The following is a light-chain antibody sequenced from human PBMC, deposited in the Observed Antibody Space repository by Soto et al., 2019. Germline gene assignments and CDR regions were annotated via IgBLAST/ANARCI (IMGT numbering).Light chain of an antibody. CDR2: GNN. Sequence: QSVLTQPPSVSGAPGQRVTISCTGTSSNIGAGYDVHWYQQLPGTAPKLLIHGNNNRPAGVPDRFSASKSGTSASLAISGLQPEDESDYYCQSYDRSLSGLYVFGSGTKVTVL. CDR1: SSNIGAGYD. J-gene: IGLJ1*01. CDR3: QSYDRSLSGLYV. V-gene: IGLV1-40*01.